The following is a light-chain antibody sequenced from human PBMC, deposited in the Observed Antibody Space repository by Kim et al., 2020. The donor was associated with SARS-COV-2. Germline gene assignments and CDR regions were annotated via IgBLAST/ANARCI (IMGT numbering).Light chain of an antibody. J-gene: IGKJ4*01. CDR2: ATS. V-gene: IGKV1-9*01. Sequence: SASVGDRVTITCRASQGIANHLAWYLQKPGRAPKLLIYATSTLQSGVPSRFSGSGSGTDFSLTITNLQPEDFASYYCQQLKSYPATFGGGTKLEI. CDR1: QGIANH. CDR3: QQLKSYPAT.